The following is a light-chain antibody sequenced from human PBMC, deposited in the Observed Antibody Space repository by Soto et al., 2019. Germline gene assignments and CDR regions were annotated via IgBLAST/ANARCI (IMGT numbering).Light chain of an antibody. CDR3: QQCHNWPVT. J-gene: IGKJ2*01. CDR1: QSISTE. V-gene: IGKV3-15*01. Sequence: EIVMTQSPATLSVSPGERATLSCRASQSISTELAWYQQKPGHPPRLLIYSASTRATGVPARFTGSGSGSEYTLTISGLQSEDFAVYYCQQCHNWPVTFGQGTRLEI. CDR2: SAS.